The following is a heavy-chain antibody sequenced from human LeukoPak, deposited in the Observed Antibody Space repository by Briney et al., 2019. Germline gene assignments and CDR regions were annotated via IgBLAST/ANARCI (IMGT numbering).Heavy chain of an antibody. CDR2: IYYSGST. J-gene: IGHJ2*01. D-gene: IGHD6-19*01. V-gene: IGHV4-59*01. CDR1: GASINNNF. Sequence: SSETLSLTCTVSGASINNNFWTWIRQPPGKGLEWIGYIYYSGSTNYNPSLKSRVTISVDTSKNQFSLKLSSVTAADTAVYYCARDPSWPYSSGWYPSRYFDLWGRGTLVTVSS. CDR3: ARDPSWPYSSGWYPSRYFDL.